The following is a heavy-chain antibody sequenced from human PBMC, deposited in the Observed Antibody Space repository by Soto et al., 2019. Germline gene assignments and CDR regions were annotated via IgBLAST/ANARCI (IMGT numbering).Heavy chain of an antibody. CDR1: SGSLSGYY. Sequence: SETLSLTCSLYSGSLSGYYWSWIRQPPGKGLEWIGYFYYSGSTNYNPSLKSRVTISVDTSKNQFSLKLSSVTAADTAVYYCARGPLTNYFDYWGQGTLVTVSS. CDR2: FYYSGST. V-gene: IGHV4-59*01. J-gene: IGHJ4*02. CDR3: ARGPLTNYFDY.